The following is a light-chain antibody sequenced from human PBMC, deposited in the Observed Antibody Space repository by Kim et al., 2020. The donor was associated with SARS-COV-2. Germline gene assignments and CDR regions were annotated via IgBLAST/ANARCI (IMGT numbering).Light chain of an antibody. J-gene: IGLJ2*01. CDR1: SSDVGGYNY. CDR3: CSYAGSYTLV. V-gene: IGLV2-11*01. Sequence: GQSGTISCTGTSSDVGGYNYVSWYQQHTGKAPKLMIYDVSKRPSGVPDRFSGSKSGNTASLTVSGLQAEDEADYYCCSYAGSYTLVFGGGTQLTVL. CDR2: DVS.